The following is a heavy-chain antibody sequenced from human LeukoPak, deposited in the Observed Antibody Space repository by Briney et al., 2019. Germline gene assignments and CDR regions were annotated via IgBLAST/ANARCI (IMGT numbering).Heavy chain of an antibody. CDR1: GFTFSNYW. Sequence: GGSLRLSCAASGFTFSNYWMSWVRHTPGKGLEWVANMKEDGSETYYVDSVRGRFTISRDNAKNSLYLQMNSLRAEDTAVYYCARDEGRWSGSDYWGHGTLVTVSS. CDR3: ARDEGRWSGSDY. J-gene: IGHJ4*01. CDR2: MKEDGSET. V-gene: IGHV3-7*01. D-gene: IGHD3-3*01.